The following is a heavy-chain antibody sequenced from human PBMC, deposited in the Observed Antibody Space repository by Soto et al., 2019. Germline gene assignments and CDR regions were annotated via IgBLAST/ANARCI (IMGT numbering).Heavy chain of an antibody. CDR3: ARDRTTTGTTVYFYGMDV. D-gene: IGHD1-1*01. Sequence: SETLSLTCTVSGGSISSGGYYWSWIHQHPGKGLEWIGYIYYSGSTYYNPSLKSRVTISVDTSKNQFYLKLTSVTAADTALYYCARDRTTTGTTVYFYGMDVWGQGTTVTVSS. CDR1: GGSISSGGYY. J-gene: IGHJ6*02. CDR2: IYYSGST. V-gene: IGHV4-31*03.